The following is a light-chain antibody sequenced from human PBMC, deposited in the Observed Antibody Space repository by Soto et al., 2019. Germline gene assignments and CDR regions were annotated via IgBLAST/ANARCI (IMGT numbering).Light chain of an antibody. V-gene: IGKV2-28*01. Sequence: DIVMTQSPLSLPVTPGEPASISCRSSQSLLHSNGYNYLDWYLQKPGQSPQLLIYLGSNRASGVPDRFSRSGSGTDFTLKISRVEAEDVGVYYCMQALQTPTFGQGTKVDIK. CDR2: LGS. CDR1: QSLLHSNGYNY. CDR3: MQALQTPT. J-gene: IGKJ1*01.